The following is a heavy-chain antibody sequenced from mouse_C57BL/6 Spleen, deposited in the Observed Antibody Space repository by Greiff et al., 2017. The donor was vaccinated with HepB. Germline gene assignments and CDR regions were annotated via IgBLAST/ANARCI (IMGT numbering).Heavy chain of an antibody. Sequence: EVQRVESGGGLVQSGRSLRLSCATSGFTFSDFYMEWVRQAPGKGLEWIAASRNKANDYTTEYSASVKGRFIVSRDTSQSILYLQMNALRAEDTAIYYCARDAAGYYVGAMDYWGQGTSVTVSS. CDR1: GFTFSDFY. D-gene: IGHD2-3*01. CDR2: SRNKANDYTT. J-gene: IGHJ4*01. CDR3: ARDAAGYYVGAMDY. V-gene: IGHV7-1*01.